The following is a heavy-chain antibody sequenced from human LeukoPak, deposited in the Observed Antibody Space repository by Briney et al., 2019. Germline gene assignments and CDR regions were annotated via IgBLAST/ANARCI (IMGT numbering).Heavy chain of an antibody. CDR2: INSDGSST. J-gene: IGHJ3*02. CDR3: ARAGLSWDAFDI. CDR1: GFTFSSYW. Sequence: GGSLRLSCAASGFTFSSYWMHWVRHAPGKGLVWVSRINSDGSSTSYADSVKGRFTISRDNAKNTLYLQMNSLRAEDTAVYYCARAGLSWDAFDIWGQGTMVTVSS. D-gene: IGHD2-8*02. V-gene: IGHV3-74*01.